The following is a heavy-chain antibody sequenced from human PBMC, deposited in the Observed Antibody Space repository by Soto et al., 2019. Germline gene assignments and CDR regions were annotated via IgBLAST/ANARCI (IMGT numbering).Heavy chain of an antibody. CDR2: IYPGDSDT. Sequence: PGESLKISCKGSGYSFTSYWIYWIGWVRQMPGKGLEWMGIIYPGDSDTRYSPSFQGQVTISADKSISTAYLQWSSLKASDTAMYYCTSRGGPGESDAFDIWGQGTMVTVSS. D-gene: IGHD3-10*01. CDR3: TSRGGPGESDAFDI. CDR1: GYSFTSYWIYW. V-gene: IGHV5-51*01. J-gene: IGHJ3*02.